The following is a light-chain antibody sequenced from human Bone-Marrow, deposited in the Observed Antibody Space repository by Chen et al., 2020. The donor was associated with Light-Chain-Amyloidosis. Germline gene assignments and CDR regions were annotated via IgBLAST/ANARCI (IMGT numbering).Light chain of an antibody. CDR2: GAS. Sequence: EIVLKQSPGTLSLSPGERATLSCRASQSVSSSDLAWYQHKPGQAPRLLIYGASSRATGIPDRFSGSGSGTDFTLTISRLEPEDFAVYYCQQYGSSPPRITFGQGTRLEIK. V-gene: IGKV3-20*01. CDR1: QSVSSSD. J-gene: IGKJ5*01. CDR3: QQYGSSPPRIT.